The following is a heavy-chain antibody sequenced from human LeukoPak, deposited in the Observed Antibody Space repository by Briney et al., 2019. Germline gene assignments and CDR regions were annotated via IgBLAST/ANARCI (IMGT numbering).Heavy chain of an antibody. J-gene: IGHJ4*02. CDR3: AKPRDYYGPFAY. V-gene: IGHV3-11*01. D-gene: IGHD3-10*01. CDR2: ISNTGRAI. CDR1: GFTFSDYY. Sequence: KTGGSLRLSCSASGFTFSDYYMSWIRQAPGKGLEWVSYISNTGRAIYYADSVKGRFSMSRDNAKNSLYLQLSSLRAEDTAVYYCAKPRDYYGPFAYWGQGTLVTVSS.